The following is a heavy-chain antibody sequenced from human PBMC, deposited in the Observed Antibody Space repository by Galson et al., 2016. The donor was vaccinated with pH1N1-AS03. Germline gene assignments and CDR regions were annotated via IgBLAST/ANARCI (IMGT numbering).Heavy chain of an antibody. Sequence: SLRLSCAASGMTFTNAYMSWVRQTPGKGLEWVGRIRSKADGGTGDYAAPVKGRFTISRDDSDDTVSLQMKSLKTEDTAIYYCTTDLYRERRWLNYWGQGALVTVSS. J-gene: IGHJ4*01. V-gene: IGHV3-15*01. CDR3: TTDLYRERRWLNY. D-gene: IGHD5-24*01. CDR2: IRSKADGGTG. CDR1: GMTFTNAY.